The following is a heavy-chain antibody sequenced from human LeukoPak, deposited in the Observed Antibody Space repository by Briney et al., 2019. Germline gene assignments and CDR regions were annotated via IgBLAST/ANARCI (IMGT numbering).Heavy chain of an antibody. V-gene: IGHV1-2*06. CDR2: INPNSGGT. Sequence: ASVKVSCKASGYTFTGYYMHWVRQAPGQGLEWMGRINPNSGGTNYAQKFQGRVTMPRDTSISTAYMELSRLRSDDTAVYYCARTYYYDSSGYHYWGQGTLVTVSS. D-gene: IGHD3-22*01. J-gene: IGHJ4*02. CDR1: GYTFTGYY. CDR3: ARTYYYDSSGYHY.